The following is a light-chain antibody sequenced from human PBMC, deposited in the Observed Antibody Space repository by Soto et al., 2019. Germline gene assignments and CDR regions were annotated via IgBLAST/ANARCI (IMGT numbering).Light chain of an antibody. V-gene: IGKV1-5*03. CDR1: QSISHW. J-gene: IGKJ3*01. CDR2: KAS. Sequence: DIQMTQSPSTVSASVGDRVTITCRASQSISHWLAWYQQKPGKAPKLLIYKASSLESGVPSRFSGSGSGTEFTLTISSLQPEDFATYYCQQYNSYLITFGPGTKVDI. CDR3: QQYNSYLIT.